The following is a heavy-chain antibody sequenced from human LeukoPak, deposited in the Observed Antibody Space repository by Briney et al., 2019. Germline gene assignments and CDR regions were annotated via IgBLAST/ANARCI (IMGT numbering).Heavy chain of an antibody. Sequence: QPGGSLRLSCAASEFTFSTYTMSWVRQAPGKGLEWVSDISSSGGSTNYAGSVKGRFTISRDNSKNTLYLQMNSLRDEDTAVYYCRVDSYSGRWGQGTLVTVSS. CDR3: RVDSYSGR. CDR1: EFTFSTYT. CDR2: ISSSGGST. D-gene: IGHD4-11*01. J-gene: IGHJ4*02. V-gene: IGHV3-23*01.